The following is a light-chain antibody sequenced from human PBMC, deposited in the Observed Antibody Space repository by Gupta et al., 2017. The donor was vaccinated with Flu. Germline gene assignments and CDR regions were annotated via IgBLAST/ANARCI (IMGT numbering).Light chain of an antibody. J-gene: IGKJ1*01. CDR1: QSISSY. CDR2: AAS. V-gene: IGKV1-39*01. Sequence: DIQMTQSPSSLSASVGDRVTITYRASQSISSYLNWYQQKPGKAPKLLIYAASSLQSGVPSRFSGSGCGKDLTLTISSRQQEDFATYYCQQSDSNLTWTFGQGTKVEIK. CDR3: QQSDSNLTWT.